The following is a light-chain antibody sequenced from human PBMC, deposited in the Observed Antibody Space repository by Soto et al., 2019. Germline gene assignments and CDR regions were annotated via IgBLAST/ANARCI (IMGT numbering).Light chain of an antibody. CDR3: NSYTSSGTLV. CDR2: EVS. J-gene: IGLJ3*02. V-gene: IGLV2-14*01. Sequence: QSALTQTASVSGSPGQSITISCTGTSSDVGGYNYVSWYQQHPGKAPKLMINEVSNRPSGVSNRFSGSKSGNTASLTISGLQAEDEADYYCNSYTSSGTLVFGGGTKVTVL. CDR1: SSDVGGYNY.